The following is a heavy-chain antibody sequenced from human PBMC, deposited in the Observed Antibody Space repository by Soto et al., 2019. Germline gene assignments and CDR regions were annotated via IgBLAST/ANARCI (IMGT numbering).Heavy chain of an antibody. J-gene: IGHJ4*01. CDR1: GGSIRRGAYY. D-gene: IGHD3-22*01. CDR2: LYYSGST. Sequence: QVQLQESGPGLVKPSQTLSLPCTVSGGSIRRGAYYWSWIRQHPGKGLAWIGYLYYSGSTYYNPSLESRVTRSGDTSKTQCSPKLSSGTAADTAVYYCARTRRGYYSVDYWGHGTLVTVSS. V-gene: IGHV4-31*03. CDR3: ARTRRGYYSVDY.